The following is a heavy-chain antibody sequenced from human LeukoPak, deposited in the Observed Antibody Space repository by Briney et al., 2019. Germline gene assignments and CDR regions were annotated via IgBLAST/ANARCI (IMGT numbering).Heavy chain of an antibody. J-gene: IGHJ5*02. V-gene: IGHV1-2*02. CDR3: ARDSYSGGWSTALYRFDP. Sequence: GASVKVSCKASGYTFTSYGISWVRQAPGQGLEWMGWINPNSGGTNYAQKFQGRVTMTRDTSISTAYMELSRLRSDDTAVYYCARDSYSGGWSTALYRFDPWGQGTLVTVSS. CDR1: GYTFTSYG. CDR2: INPNSGGT. D-gene: IGHD6-19*01.